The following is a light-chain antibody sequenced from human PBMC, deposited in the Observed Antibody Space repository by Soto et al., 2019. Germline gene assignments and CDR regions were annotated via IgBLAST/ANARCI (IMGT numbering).Light chain of an antibody. CDR3: QQYKSFPWT. CDR2: KAS. J-gene: IGKJ1*01. CDR1: QTISSW. V-gene: IGKV1-5*03. Sequence: DIQMTQSPSTLSGSVGDRVTITCRASQTISSWLAWYQQKPGKAPKLLIYKASTLKSGVPSRFSGFGSETEFTLTISSLQPDDFATYYCQQYKSFPWTFGQGTKVDI.